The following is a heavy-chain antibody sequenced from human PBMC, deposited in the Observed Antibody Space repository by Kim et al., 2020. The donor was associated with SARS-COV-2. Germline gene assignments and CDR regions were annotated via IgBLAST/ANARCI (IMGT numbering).Heavy chain of an antibody. CDR2: KANSSAP. Sequence: KANSSAPANAASGKGRFTISRDDSKNTAYLQMNSLKTEDTAVYYCTRHPYWGQGTLVTVSS. J-gene: IGHJ4*02. CDR3: TRHPY. V-gene: IGHV3-73*01.